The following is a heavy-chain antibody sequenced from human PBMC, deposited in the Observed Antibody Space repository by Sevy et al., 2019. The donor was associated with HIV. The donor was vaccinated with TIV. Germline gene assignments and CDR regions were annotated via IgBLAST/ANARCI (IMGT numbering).Heavy chain of an antibody. D-gene: IGHD2-15*01. CDR1: GGSISSYY. CDR3: ARGRYSGAESPPFDI. Sequence: SETLSLTCTVSGGSISSYYWNWIRQSPGKGLEWIGYIYYRGSTNYNPSLKSPVTISIDTSKNQFSLNLTSVSAADTAVYYCARGRYSGAESPPFDIWGQGTMVTVSS. CDR2: IYYRGST. V-gene: IGHV4-59*12. J-gene: IGHJ3*02.